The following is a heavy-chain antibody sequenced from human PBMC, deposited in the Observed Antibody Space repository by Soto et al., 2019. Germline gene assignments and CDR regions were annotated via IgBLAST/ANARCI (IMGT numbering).Heavy chain of an antibody. CDR3: TRAGGTAALDY. V-gene: IGHV3-74*01. D-gene: IGHD1-7*01. CDR2: MNNDGSST. Sequence: EVHLVESGGGLVQPGGSLRLSCAASKFTFSNYWMHWVRQAPGKGLVWVSRMNNDGSSTSYADSVKGRFTISRDNAKNTLYLQMNSLRAEDTAVYYCTRAGGTAALDYWGQGTLVTVSS. CDR1: KFTFSNYW. J-gene: IGHJ4*02.